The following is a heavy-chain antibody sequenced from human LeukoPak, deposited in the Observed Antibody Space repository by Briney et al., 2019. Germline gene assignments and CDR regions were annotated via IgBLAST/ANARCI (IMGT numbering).Heavy chain of an antibody. Sequence: GGSLRLSCAASGFTFSDYYMSWIRQAPGKGLEWVAYISSSGSTIYYADSVKGRFTISRDNAKNSLYLQMNSLRAEDTAVYYWAGTDGPSSGPYGMDVWGQGTTVTVSS. CDR1: GFTFSDYY. D-gene: IGHD6-19*01. V-gene: IGHV3-11*01. CDR3: AGTDGPSSGPYGMDV. CDR2: ISSSGSTI. J-gene: IGHJ6*02.